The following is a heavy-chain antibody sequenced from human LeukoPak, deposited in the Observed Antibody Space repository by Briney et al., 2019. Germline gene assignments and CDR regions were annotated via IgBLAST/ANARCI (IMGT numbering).Heavy chain of an antibody. CDR1: GGTFSSYA. V-gene: IGHV1-69*05. CDR2: IIPIFGTA. D-gene: IGHD6-13*01. J-gene: IGHJ4*02. CDR3: ARGGIAAAGTFFSPFDY. Sequence: SVKVSCKASGGTFSSYAISWVRQAPGQGLEWMGGIIPIFGTANYAQKFQGRVTITTDESTSTAYMELSSLRSEDTAVYYCARGGIAAAGTFFSPFDYWGQGNLVTVSS.